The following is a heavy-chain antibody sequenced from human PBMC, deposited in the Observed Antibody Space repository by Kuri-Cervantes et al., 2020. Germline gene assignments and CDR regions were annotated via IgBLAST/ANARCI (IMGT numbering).Heavy chain of an antibody. Sequence: SETLSLTCTVSGGPITCRTNYRDRIRQPPGKGLEWTGSICYSGSTHYNPSLKSRVSISVDTSKNQFSLKLSSVTAADTALYYCARRKFNLLTGTNWFDLWGQGTLVTVSS. CDR2: ICYSGST. J-gene: IGHJ5*02. D-gene: IGHD3-9*01. CDR3: ARRKFNLLTGTNWFDL. V-gene: IGHV4-39*01. CDR1: GGPITCRTNY.